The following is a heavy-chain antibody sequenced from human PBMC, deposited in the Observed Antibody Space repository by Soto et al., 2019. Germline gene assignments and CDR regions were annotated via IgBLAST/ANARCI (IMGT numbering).Heavy chain of an antibody. V-gene: IGHV6-1*01. J-gene: IGHJ3*02. Sequence: SQTLSLTCAISGDSVSSNSAAWNWIRQSPSRGLEWLGRTYYRSKWYNDYAVSVKIRITINPDTSKNQFSLQLNSVTPEDRSVYYCERGWPLKSIAAAGTRRNAFDIWGQGTMVTVSS. CDR1: GDSVSSNSAA. CDR3: ERGWPLKSIAAAGTRRNAFDI. D-gene: IGHD6-13*01. CDR2: TYYRSKWYN.